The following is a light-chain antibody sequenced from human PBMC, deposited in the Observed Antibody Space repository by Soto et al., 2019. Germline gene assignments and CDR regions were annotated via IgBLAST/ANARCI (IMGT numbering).Light chain of an antibody. J-gene: IGKJ5*01. CDR2: DAS. CDR3: QQRSNWPIT. Sequence: EIGLTQSPVTLSLSPGERATLSCRASQSVSSYLAWYQQKPGQAPRLLIYDASNRATGIPARFSGSGSGTDFTLTFSSLEPEDVVVYYCQQRSNWPITFGHGARLAVK. CDR1: QSVSSY. V-gene: IGKV3-11*01.